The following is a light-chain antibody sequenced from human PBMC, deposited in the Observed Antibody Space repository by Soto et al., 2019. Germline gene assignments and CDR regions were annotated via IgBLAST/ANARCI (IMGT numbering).Light chain of an antibody. J-gene: IGKJ5*01. V-gene: IGKV1-39*01. CDR2: GAS. Sequence: DSQMTQSPSSLSAYVGDRVPITCQASHDIRKYLNWYQLKPGKAPNLLMYGASYLKSGVPTRFSGSGSGTDFTLTISSLQPEDFAIYYCQQTYTTPEITFGQGTRLEIK. CDR3: QQTYTTPEIT. CDR1: HDIRKY.